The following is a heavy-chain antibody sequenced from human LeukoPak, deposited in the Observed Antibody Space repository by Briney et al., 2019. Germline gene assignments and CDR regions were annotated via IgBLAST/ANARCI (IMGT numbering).Heavy chain of an antibody. V-gene: IGHV4-61*02. D-gene: IGHD1-14*01. Sequence: TLSLTCTVSGVSISSGSYYWSWIRQPAGKGLEWIGRIYTSGSTNYNPSLKSRVTISLDTSKNQFSLKLSSVTAADTAVYYCARNNPANRGYYYYMDVWGKGTTVTVSS. CDR1: GVSISSGSYY. J-gene: IGHJ6*03. CDR3: ARNNPANRGYYYYMDV. CDR2: IYTSGST.